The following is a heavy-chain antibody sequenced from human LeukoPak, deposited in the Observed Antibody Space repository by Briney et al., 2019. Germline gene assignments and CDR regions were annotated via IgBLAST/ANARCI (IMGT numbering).Heavy chain of an antibody. D-gene: IGHD3-10*01. V-gene: IGHV1-18*01. CDR3: ASGSYGSGSYFRKNPGLDY. CDR1: GYTFNIYG. CDR2: ISTYNGNT. Sequence: ASVKVSCKASGYTFNIYGIIWVRQAPGQGLEWVGWISTYNGNTNYAPNIQDRVTMTTDTSTSTAYMELSSLRSEDTAVYYCASGSYGSGSYFRKNPGLDYWGQGTLVTVSS. J-gene: IGHJ4*02.